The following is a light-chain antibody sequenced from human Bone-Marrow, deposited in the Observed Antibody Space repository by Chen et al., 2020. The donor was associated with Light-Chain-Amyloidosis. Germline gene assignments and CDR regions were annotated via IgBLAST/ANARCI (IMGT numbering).Light chain of an antibody. J-gene: IGLJ3*02. CDR1: SGSIATNY. V-gene: IGLV6-57*01. CDR3: QSYQGSSQGV. Sequence: NFMLTQPHSVSESPGKTVIISCTRSSGSIATNYVQWYQQRPGSSPTTVIYEDDQRPSGFPDRFSGSIDRSSNSASLTISGLKTEDEDDYYCQSYQGSSQGVFGGGTKLTVL. CDR2: EDD.